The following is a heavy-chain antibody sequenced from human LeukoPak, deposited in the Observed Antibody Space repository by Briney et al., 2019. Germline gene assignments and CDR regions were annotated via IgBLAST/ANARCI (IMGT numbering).Heavy chain of an antibody. D-gene: IGHD6-19*01. CDR1: VGSISGYY. CDR3: ARRAVAENYFDY. V-gene: IGHV4-4*09. CDR2: IYSSGST. J-gene: IGHJ4*02. Sequence: SETLSLACTVSVGSISGYYWSWIRQPPGKGLEWIGYIYSSGSTTYNSSLKSRVTISVDTSKNQFSLKLSSVTAADTAVYYCARRAVAENYFDYWGQGTLVTVSS.